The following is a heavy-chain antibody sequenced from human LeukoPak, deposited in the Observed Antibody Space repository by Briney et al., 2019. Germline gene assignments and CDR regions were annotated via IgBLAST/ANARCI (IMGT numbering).Heavy chain of an antibody. CDR2: IYLNDDK. CDR1: GFLLRTSGVG. V-gene: IGHV2-5*01. Sequence: SGPTLVKPTQALTLTCYFSGFLLRTSGVGVAWIREPPGKGLEWLALIYLNDDKRYSPSLKNRLTISKETSKKQVVIRISNMGPADTATYYCAQIVNTAYRYFTWWGQGRLVTVSS. J-gene: IGHJ4*02. CDR3: AQIVNTAYRYFTW. D-gene: IGHD5-18*01.